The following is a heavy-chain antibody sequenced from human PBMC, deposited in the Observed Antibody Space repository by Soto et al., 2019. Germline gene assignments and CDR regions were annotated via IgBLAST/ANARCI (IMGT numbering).Heavy chain of an antibody. CDR1: GGSFSGYY. CDR2: INHSGST. J-gene: IGHJ4*02. CDR3: ARGNRCHYDYIWGGYYFDY. Sequence: QVQLQQWGAGLLKPSETLSLTCAVYGGSFSGYYWSWIRQPPGKGLEWIGEINHSGSTNYNPSLKSRVTISVDTSKNQFSLKLGSVTAADTAVYYCARGNRCHYDYIWGGYYFDYWGQGTLVTVSS. V-gene: IGHV4-34*01. D-gene: IGHD3-16*01.